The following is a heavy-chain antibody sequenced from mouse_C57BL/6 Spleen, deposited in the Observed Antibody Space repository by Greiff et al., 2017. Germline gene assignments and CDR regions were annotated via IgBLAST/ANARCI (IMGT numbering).Heavy chain of an antibody. CDR1: GYTFTSYW. Sequence: QVQLQQPGAELVRPGTSVKLSCKASGYTFTSYWMHWVKQRPGQGLEWIGVIDPSDSYTNYNQKFKGKATLTVDTSSSTAYMQLSSLTSEDSAVYICAKADSNYPRWFAHWGEGRLGTVSA. CDR2: IDPSDSYT. D-gene: IGHD2-5*01. V-gene: IGHV1-59*01. J-gene: IGHJ3*01. CDR3: AKADSNYPRWFAH.